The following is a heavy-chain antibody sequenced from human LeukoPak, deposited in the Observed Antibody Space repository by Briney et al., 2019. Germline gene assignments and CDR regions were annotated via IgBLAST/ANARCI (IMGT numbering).Heavy chain of an antibody. D-gene: IGHD2-15*01. CDR2: IYYSGST. V-gene: IGHV4-59*01. J-gene: IGHJ4*02. CDR1: GDSINNFY. Sequence: SETLSPTCAVSGDSINNFYWSWIRQPPGKGLQWIGYIYYSGSTNYNPSLKSRVTISVDTSKNQFSLKLTSVTAADTAVYYCARGVVAAPQTFDYWGQGNLVTVSS. CDR3: ARGVVAAPQTFDY.